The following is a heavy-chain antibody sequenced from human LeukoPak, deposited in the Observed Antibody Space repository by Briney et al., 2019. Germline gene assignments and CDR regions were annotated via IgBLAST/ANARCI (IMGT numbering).Heavy chain of an antibody. V-gene: IGHV1-2*02. D-gene: IGHD2-15*01. CDR3: AGDVRHCSGDSCFMNAFDI. Sequence: ASVKVSCKASGYTFTGYYMHWVRQAPGQGLEWMGWINPNSGGTNYAQKFQGRVTMTRDTSISTAYMELSRLRSDDTAVYYCAGDVRHCSGDSCFMNAFDIWGQGTMVTVSS. J-gene: IGHJ3*02. CDR2: INPNSGGT. CDR1: GYTFTGYY.